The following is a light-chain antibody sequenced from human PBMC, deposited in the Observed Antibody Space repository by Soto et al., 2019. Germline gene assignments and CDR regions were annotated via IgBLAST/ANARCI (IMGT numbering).Light chain of an antibody. V-gene: IGLV2-14*01. Sequence: QSVLTQPASVSGSPGQSITISCAGSSSDVGGYNSVSWYQQHPGEAPKLMIFEVSDRPSGVSNRFSGSKSGNTASLTISGLQAEDEADYYCISYTSSHTPVFGGGTKLTVL. CDR2: EVS. J-gene: IGLJ2*01. CDR1: SSDVGGYNS. CDR3: ISYTSSHTPV.